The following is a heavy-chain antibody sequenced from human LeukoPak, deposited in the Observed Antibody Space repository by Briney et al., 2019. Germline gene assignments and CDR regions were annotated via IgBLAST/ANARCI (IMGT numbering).Heavy chain of an antibody. V-gene: IGHV3-21*04. J-gene: IGHJ2*01. CDR2: ISRSSSYI. D-gene: IGHD3-22*01. CDR3: AKDGYYDSSAYYYVRYFDL. CDR1: GFTFSSYS. Sequence: GGSLRLSCAASGFTFSSYSMNWVRQAPGKGLEWVSSISRSSSYIYYADSVKGRFTISRDNSKNTLYLQMNSLRAEDTAVYYCAKDGYYDSSAYYYVRYFDLWGRGTLVTVSS.